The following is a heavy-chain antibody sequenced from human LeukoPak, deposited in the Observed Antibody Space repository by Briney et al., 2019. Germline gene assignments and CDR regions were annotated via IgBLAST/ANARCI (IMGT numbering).Heavy chain of an antibody. V-gene: IGHV3-23*01. CDR3: AKGVGDTSYFYYYYMDV. Sequence: GGSLRLSCAASGFTFSSYAMSWVRQAPGKGLEWVSAISGSGGSTYYADSVKGRFTISRDNSKNTLYLQMNSLRAEDTAAYYCAKGVGDTSYFYYYYMDVWGKGSTVTVSS. CDR2: ISGSGGST. CDR1: GFTFSSYA. D-gene: IGHD2-21*01. J-gene: IGHJ6*03.